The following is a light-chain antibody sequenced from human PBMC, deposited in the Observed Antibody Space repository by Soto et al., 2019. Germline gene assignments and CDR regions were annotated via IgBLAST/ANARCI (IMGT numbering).Light chain of an antibody. CDR1: QSISSY. J-gene: IGKJ1*01. Sequence: DIQMTQSPSCLSASVGDRVTIPCRASQSISSYLNWYQQKPGKAPKLLIYAASSLQSGVPSRFSGSVSGTDFTLTISSLQPEDFATYYCQQSYSTPRTFGQGTKVDIK. V-gene: IGKV1-39*01. CDR2: AAS. CDR3: QQSYSTPRT.